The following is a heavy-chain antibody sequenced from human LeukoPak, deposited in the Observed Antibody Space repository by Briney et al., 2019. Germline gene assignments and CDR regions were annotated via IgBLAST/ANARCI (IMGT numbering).Heavy chain of an antibody. J-gene: IGHJ4*02. CDR3: ARGLMTTVTTQVDRSILVGLNPGFDY. Sequence: GASVKVSCKASGYTFTSYGISWVRQAPGQGLEWMGWISAYNGNTNYAQKLQGRVTMTTDTSTSTAYMELRSLRSDDTAVYYCARGLMTTVTTQVDRSILVGLNPGFDYWGQGTLVTVSS. CDR2: ISAYNGNT. D-gene: IGHD4-17*01. CDR1: GYTFTSYG. V-gene: IGHV1-18*01.